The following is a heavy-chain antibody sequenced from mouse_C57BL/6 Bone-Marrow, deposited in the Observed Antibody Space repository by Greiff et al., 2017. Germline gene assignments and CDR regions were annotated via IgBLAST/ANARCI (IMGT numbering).Heavy chain of an antibody. J-gene: IGHJ4*01. Sequence: EVQVVESGGGLVKPGGSLKLSCAASGFTFSSYAMSWVRQTPEKRLEWVATISDGGSYTYYPDNVKGRFTISRDNAKNNLYLQMSHLKSEDTAMYYCASMDYWGQVTSVTVSS. CDR3: ASMDY. V-gene: IGHV5-4*01. CDR2: ISDGGSYT. CDR1: GFTFSSYA.